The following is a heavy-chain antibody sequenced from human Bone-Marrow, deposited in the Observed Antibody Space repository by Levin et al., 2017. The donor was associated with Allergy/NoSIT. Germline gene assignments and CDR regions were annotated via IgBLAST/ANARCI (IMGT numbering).Heavy chain of an antibody. V-gene: IGHV4-61*01. CDR1: GGSVRSQNYY. CDR2: VSYSGTT. Sequence: SETLSLTCSVSGGSVRSQNYYWSWIRQPPGKPLEWIGYVSYSGTTTYSPSLESRVTISLGTSENQFSLRLTSLTAADTAVYYCARDHGDSSDAFAIWGQGTRVTVSS. CDR3: ARDHGDSSDAFAI. D-gene: IGHD4-17*01. J-gene: IGHJ3*02.